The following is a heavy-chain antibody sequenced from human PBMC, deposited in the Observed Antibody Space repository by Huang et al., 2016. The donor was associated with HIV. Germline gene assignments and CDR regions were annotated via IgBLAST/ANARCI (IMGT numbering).Heavy chain of an antibody. Sequence: QVQLVQSGAEVKTPGSSVKVSCKASGVTVSKYAISWVRQAPGQGLEVIGGLIPMFCTPNYARKFQGIVTITADDSTSTTYVEVSSLRSEDTALYYCARGQLGSYGDYDVLYWGQGTLVTVSS. V-gene: IGHV1-69*13. D-gene: IGHD4-17*01. CDR1: GVTVSKYA. CDR2: LIPMFCTP. J-gene: IGHJ4*02. CDR3: ARGQLGSYGDYDVLY.